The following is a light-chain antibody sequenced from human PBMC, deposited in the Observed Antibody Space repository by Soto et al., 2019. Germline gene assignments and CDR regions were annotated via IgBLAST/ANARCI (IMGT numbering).Light chain of an antibody. V-gene: IGKV1-39*01. CDR2: VAS. J-gene: IGKJ1*01. CDR1: QSISVY. Sequence: DIQMTQSPSSLSASVGDRVTITCRASQSISVYLNWYQQKPGKAPKLLISVASSLQSGVPSRFSGSGSGTDFTLTISSLQPEDSATYYCQQSYNIPRTFGQGTKV. CDR3: QQSYNIPRT.